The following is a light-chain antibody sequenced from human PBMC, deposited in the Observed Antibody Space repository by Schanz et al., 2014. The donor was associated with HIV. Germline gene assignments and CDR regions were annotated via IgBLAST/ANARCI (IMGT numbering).Light chain of an antibody. J-gene: IGLJ2*01. CDR1: SGDVGSYNY. Sequence: QSVLTQPASVSGSPGQSISISCTGTSGDVGSYNYVSWYQQHPGKAPKLMIYDVSNRPSGVSNRFSGSKSGNTASLTVSGLQAEDEADYYCSSYGGNYNLLFGGGTKLTVL. CDR3: SSYGGNYNLL. CDR2: DVS. V-gene: IGLV2-14*03.